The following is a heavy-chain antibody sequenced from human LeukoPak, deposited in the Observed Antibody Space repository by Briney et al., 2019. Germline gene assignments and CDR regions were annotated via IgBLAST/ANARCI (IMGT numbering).Heavy chain of an antibody. D-gene: IGHD3-10*01. V-gene: IGHV4-38-2*02. Sequence: SETLSLTCTVSNYSISTDYYWGWIRQPPGKGLEWIGTMYHSGSTYYNPSLRSRVSISVDTSKNQFSLKLSSVTAADTAVYSCAGFTFFRGVITFDYWGQGTLVTVSS. CDR1: NYSISTDYY. CDR2: MYHSGST. J-gene: IGHJ4*02. CDR3: AGFTFFRGVITFDY.